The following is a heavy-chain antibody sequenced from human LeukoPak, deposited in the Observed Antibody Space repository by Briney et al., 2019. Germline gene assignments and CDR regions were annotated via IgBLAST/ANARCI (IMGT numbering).Heavy chain of an antibody. CDR2: IYYSGST. D-gene: IGHD3-10*01. J-gene: IGHJ6*03. CDR1: GGSISSSSYY. Sequence: SETLSLTCTVSGGSISSSSYYWGWIRQPPGKGLEWIGSIYYSGSTYYNPSLKSRVTISVDTSKNQFSLKLSSVTAADTAVYYCARGMHYGVRAYWDYMDVWGKGTTVTVSS. V-gene: IGHV4-39*07. CDR3: ARGMHYGVRAYWDYMDV.